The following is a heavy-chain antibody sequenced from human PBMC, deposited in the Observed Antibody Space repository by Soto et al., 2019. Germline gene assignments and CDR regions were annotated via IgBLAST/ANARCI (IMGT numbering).Heavy chain of an antibody. V-gene: IGHV4-59*01. CDR3: ARAHCSNGICYAFDI. Sequence: QVQLQESGPGLVEPSETLSLTCAVSGGSMSFYSWSWIRQPQGKGLEWIGYIHHSGDTDYNPSLKSRVTISVDRPQNQLSLKLTSVTTADTAVYYCARAHCSNGICYAFDIWGPGTKVTVSS. CDR1: GGSMSFYS. CDR2: IHHSGDT. J-gene: IGHJ3*02. D-gene: IGHD2-8*01.